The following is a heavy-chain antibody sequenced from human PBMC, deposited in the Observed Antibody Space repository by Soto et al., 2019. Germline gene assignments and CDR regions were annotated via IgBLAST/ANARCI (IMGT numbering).Heavy chain of an antibody. V-gene: IGHV1-3*01. CDR2: INAGNGNT. D-gene: IGHD4-17*01. Sequence: QVQLVQSGAEVKKPGASVKVSCKASGYTFTSYAMHWVRQAPGQRLEWMGWINAGNGNTKYSQKFQGRVPITRDTPASTAYMEPSSLRYEDTAVYYCAKPNGDYNFDYLGQGTLVTVSS. CDR1: GYTFTSYA. CDR3: AKPNGDYNFDY. J-gene: IGHJ4*02.